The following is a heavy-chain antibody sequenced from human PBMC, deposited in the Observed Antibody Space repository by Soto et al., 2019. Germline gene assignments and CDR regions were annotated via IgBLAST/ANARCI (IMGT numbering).Heavy chain of an antibody. D-gene: IGHD3-10*01. CDR1: GLTFSNYA. V-gene: IGHV3-23*01. CDR2: ISGSGGST. J-gene: IGHJ4*02. Sequence: GGSLRLSCAASGLTFSNYAISWVRQAPGKGLEWVSSISGSGGSTYYADSVKGRFTISRDNSKNTLYLQMNSLRTEDTAVYYCAKDHVVDGRVYGSSELFFWGQGTQVTVSS. CDR3: AKDHVVDGRVYGSSELFF.